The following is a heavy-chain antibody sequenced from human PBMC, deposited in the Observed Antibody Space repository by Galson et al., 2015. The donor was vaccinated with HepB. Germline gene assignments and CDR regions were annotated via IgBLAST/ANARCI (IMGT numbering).Heavy chain of an antibody. CDR2: ISYDGLNT. CDR1: GFTFSSYA. Sequence: SLRLSCATSGFTFSSYAIHWVRQAPGKGLEWVAVISYDGLNTSYGDSVKGRWTISRDDSQNTVYLQMRGLRAEDTAIYYCAKDRNYYYERLRSQYFQYWGQGTLVTVSS. J-gene: IGHJ1*01. D-gene: IGHD3-22*01. V-gene: IGHV3-30-3*01. CDR3: AKDRNYYYERLRSQYFQY.